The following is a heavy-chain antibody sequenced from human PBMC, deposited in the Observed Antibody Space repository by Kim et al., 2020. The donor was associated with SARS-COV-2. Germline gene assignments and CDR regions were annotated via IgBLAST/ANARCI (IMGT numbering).Heavy chain of an antibody. J-gene: IGHJ5*02. Sequence: SETLSLTCTVSGGSISSYYWSWIRQPPGKGLEWIGYIYYSGSTNYNPSLKSRVTISVDTSKNQFSLKLSSVTAADTAVYYCARQEGIAVAGLPGVWFDTWGQGTLVTVSS. V-gene: IGHV4-59*08. CDR1: GGSISSYY. CDR2: IYYSGST. CDR3: ARQEGIAVAGLPGVWFDT. D-gene: IGHD6-19*01.